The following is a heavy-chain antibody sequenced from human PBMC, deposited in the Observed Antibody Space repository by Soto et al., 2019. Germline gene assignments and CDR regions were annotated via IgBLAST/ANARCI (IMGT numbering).Heavy chain of an antibody. D-gene: IGHD2-2*02. CDR2: INPNSGGT. Sequence: QVQLVQSGAEVKKPGASVKVSCKASGYTFTGYYMHWVRQAPGQWLEWMGWINPNSGGTNYAQKFQGRVTMTRDTSISTAYMELSRLRSDDTAVYHCARVKACSSTSCYTVWFDPWGQGTLVTVSS. J-gene: IGHJ5*02. CDR3: ARVKACSSTSCYTVWFDP. CDR1: GYTFTGYY. V-gene: IGHV1-2*02.